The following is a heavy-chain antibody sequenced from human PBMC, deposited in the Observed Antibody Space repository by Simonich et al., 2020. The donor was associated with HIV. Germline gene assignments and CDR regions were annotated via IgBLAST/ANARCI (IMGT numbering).Heavy chain of an antibody. CDR3: ATVFEYSSSDGNWFDP. Sequence: EVQLVQSGAEVKKPGATVKISCKVSGNTFPDYYIHWVQQAPGEGLEWMGLVDPEDSETINAEKFQGRITITADTSTDTAYMELISLRTEDTAVYYCATVFEYSSSDGNWFDPWGQGTLVTVSS. V-gene: IGHV1-69-2*01. D-gene: IGHD6-6*01. CDR2: VDPEDSET. J-gene: IGHJ5*02. CDR1: GNTFPDYY.